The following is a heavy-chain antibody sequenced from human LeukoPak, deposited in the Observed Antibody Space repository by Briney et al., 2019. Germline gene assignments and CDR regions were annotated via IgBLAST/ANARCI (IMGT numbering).Heavy chain of an antibody. D-gene: IGHD3-3*01. CDR1: GGSISSYY. V-gene: IGHV4-4*07. CDR2: IYTSGST. J-gene: IGHJ4*02. CDR3: AGIPYTYYDFWSGYYMDY. Sequence: SETLSLTCTVSGGSISSYYWSWIRQPAGKGLEWIGRIYTSGSTNYNPSLKSRVTISVDTSKNQFSLKLSSVTAADTAVYYCAGIPYTYYDFWSGYYMDYWGQGTLVTVSS.